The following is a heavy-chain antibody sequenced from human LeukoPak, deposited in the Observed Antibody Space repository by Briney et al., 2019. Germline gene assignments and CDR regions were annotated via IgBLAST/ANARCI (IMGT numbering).Heavy chain of an antibody. V-gene: IGHV5-51*01. CDR1: GYSFTTYW. D-gene: IGHD1-14*01. Sequence: GESLKISCKGSGYSFTTYWIGWVRQLPGKGLEWMGIIYPGDSDTRNSPSFQGQVTISADKSITTAYLQWSSLKASDSAIYYCARQPSNTGFDYWGQGTLVTVSS. CDR3: ARQPSNTGFDY. J-gene: IGHJ4*02. CDR2: IYPGDSDT.